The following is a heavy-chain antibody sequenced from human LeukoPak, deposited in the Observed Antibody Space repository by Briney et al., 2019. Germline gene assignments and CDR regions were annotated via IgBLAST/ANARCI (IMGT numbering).Heavy chain of an antibody. D-gene: IGHD4-17*01. CDR1: GGTFSSYA. J-gene: IGHJ5*02. CDR3: ARGTTVTTTGP. Sequence: SVKVSCKASGGTFSSYAISWVRQAPGQGLEWMGGIIPTFGTANYAQKFQGRVTITADESTSTAYMELSSLRPEDTAVYYCARGTTVTTTGPWGQGTLVTVSS. V-gene: IGHV1-69*13. CDR2: IIPTFGTA.